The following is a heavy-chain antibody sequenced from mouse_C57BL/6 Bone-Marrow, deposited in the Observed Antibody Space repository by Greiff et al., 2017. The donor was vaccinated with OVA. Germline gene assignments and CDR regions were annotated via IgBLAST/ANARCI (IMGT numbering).Heavy chain of an antibody. Sequence: QVQLQQPGAELVKPGASVKMSCKASGYTFTSYWITWVKQRPGQGLEWIGDIYPGSGRTNYNEKFKSKATLTVDTSSSTAYMQLSSLTAEDSAVYYCAREESTTVEGDFAMDYWGQGTSVTVSS. CDR1: GYTFTSYW. D-gene: IGHD1-1*01. V-gene: IGHV1-55*01. CDR3: AREESTTVEGDFAMDY. CDR2: IYPGSGRT. J-gene: IGHJ4*01.